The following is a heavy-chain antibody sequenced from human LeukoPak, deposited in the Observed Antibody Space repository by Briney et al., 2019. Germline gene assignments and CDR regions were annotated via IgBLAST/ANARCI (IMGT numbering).Heavy chain of an antibody. CDR2: INYSGST. V-gene: IGHV4-38-2*01. J-gene: IGHJ4*02. CDR1: GFTFSDYY. CDR3: ARYVVYGSGKYYFDH. Sequence: GSLRLSCAASGFTFSDYYWSWIRQPPGKGLEWIASINYSGSTYYNPSLKSRVTISVDTSENQFSLKLSSVTAADTAVYYCARYVVYGSGKYYFDHWGQGTLVTVSS. D-gene: IGHD3-10*01.